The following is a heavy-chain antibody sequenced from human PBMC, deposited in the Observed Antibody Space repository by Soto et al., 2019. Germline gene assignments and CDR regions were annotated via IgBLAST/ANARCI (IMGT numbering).Heavy chain of an antibody. D-gene: IGHD2-15*01. CDR1: GGSISSYY. V-gene: IGHV4-4*07. CDR3: AKDKHCSGGSCWGYFDY. J-gene: IGHJ4*02. CDR2: IYTSGST. Sequence: QVQLQESGPGLVKPSETLSLTCTVSGGSISSYYWNWIRQPAGKGLEWIGRIYTSGSTNYNPSLKCRVTMSVDTSKNQFSLKLSSVTAADTAVYYCAKDKHCSGGSCWGYFDYCGQGTLVTVSA.